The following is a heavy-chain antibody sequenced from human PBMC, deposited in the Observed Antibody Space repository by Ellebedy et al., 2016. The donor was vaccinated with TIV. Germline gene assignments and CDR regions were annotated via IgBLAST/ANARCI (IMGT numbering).Heavy chain of an antibody. V-gene: IGHV3-15*01. J-gene: IGHJ3*02. Sequence: GESLKISXAASGFTFREAWMSWVRQAPGKGLEWVGRIKSKIAGGTTDYAAPVKGRFTISRDDSKNTLYLQMNSLKIEDTAVYYCATRPPSKSRSFDIWGQGTMVTVSS. CDR2: IKSKIAGGTT. CDR1: GFTFREAW. CDR3: ATRPPSKSRSFDI.